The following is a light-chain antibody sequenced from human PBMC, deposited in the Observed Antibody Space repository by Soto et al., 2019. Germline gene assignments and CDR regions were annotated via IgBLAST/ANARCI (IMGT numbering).Light chain of an antibody. CDR3: QQYNNWPQT. V-gene: IGKV3-15*01. Sequence: VLTPSPDTLSLSPVERATLSCRASQSLSSSSLAWYQQKPGQAPRLLIYGASTRATDIPARFSGSGSGTEFTLTISSLQSEDFAVYHCQQYNNWPQTFGQGTKVDI. J-gene: IGKJ1*01. CDR1: QSLSSS. CDR2: GAS.